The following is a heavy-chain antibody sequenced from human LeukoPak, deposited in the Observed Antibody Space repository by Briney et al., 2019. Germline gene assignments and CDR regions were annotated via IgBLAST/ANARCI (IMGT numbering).Heavy chain of an antibody. J-gene: IGHJ5*02. V-gene: IGHV5-51*01. D-gene: IGHD3-16*02. CDR1: GFTFTSYW. CDR2: IYPGDSDT. Sequence: GGSLRLSCAASGFTFTSYWIGWVRQMPGKGLEWMGIIYPGDSDTRYSPSFQGQVTISADKSISTAYLQWSSLKASDTAMYYCARGRRDYVWGSYRYLNNWFDPWGQGTLVTVSS. CDR3: ARGRRDYVWGSYRYLNNWFDP.